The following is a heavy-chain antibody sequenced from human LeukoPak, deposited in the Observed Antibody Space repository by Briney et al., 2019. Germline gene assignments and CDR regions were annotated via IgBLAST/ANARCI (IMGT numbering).Heavy chain of an antibody. J-gene: IGHJ4*02. D-gene: IGHD1-7*01. CDR3: ARGGLELRPAYFDY. CDR1: GFTVSNNY. CDR2: IYPVGNT. V-gene: IGHV3-53*01. Sequence: GGSLRLSCVASGFTVSNNYMAWVRQAPGKGLEWVSIIYPVGNTYYADSVKGRFTISRDNSWNTVDLQMNGLRAEDTAVYYCARGGLELRPAYFDYWGQGTLVTVSS.